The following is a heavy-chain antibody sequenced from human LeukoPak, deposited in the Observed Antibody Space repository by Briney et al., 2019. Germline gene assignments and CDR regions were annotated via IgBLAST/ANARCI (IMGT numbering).Heavy chain of an antibody. V-gene: IGHV3-53*01. D-gene: IGHD3-10*02. CDR2: IYSGGST. CDR1: GLTVSSNY. CDR3: AELGITMIGGV. J-gene: IGHJ6*04. Sequence: GGSLRLSCAASGLTVSSNYMSWVRQAPGKGLEWVSVIYSGGSTYYADSVKGRFTISRDNSKNTLYLQMISLRAEDTAVYYCAELGITMIGGVWGKGTTVTISS.